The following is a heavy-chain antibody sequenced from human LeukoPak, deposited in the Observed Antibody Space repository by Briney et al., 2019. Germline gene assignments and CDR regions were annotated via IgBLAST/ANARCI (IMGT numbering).Heavy chain of an antibody. CDR2: IYYSGST. CDR1: GGSISSGGYY. J-gene: IGHJ2*01. CDR3: ARDRFAWYFDL. D-gene: IGHD3-10*01. V-gene: IGHV4-31*03. Sequence: SETLSLTCTVSGGSISSGGYYWSWIRQRPGKGLEWIGYIYYSGSTYYNPSLKSRVTISVDTSKNQFSLKLSSVTAADTAVYYCARDRFAWYFDLWDRGTLVTVSS.